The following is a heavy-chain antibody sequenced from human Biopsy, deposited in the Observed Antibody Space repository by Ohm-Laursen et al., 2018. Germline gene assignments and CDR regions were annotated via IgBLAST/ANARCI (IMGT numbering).Heavy chain of an antibody. Sequence: SDTLSLTCAVFGKTFSDYQWSWMRQPPGKGLEWIGQINQAGTTNYNPSLKSRVSISADASKYEFSLRLTSVTAADTAVYLCGNEVHGRDYWGLGAQVTVSS. V-gene: IGHV4-34*08. CDR2: INQAGTT. J-gene: IGHJ4*02. D-gene: IGHD2-15*01. CDR1: GKTFSDYQ. CDR3: GNEVHGRDY.